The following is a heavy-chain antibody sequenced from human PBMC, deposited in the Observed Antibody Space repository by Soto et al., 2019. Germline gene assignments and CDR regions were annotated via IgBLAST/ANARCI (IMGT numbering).Heavy chain of an antibody. V-gene: IGHV3-9*01. Sequence: PGGSLRLSCAASGFTFDDYAMHWVRQAPGKGLEWVSGISWNSGSIGYADSVKGRFTISRDNAKNSLYLQMNSLRAEDTALYYCAKDEDYYDSSGYYDFDYWGQGTLVTVSS. J-gene: IGHJ4*02. CDR3: AKDEDYYDSSGYYDFDY. CDR1: GFTFDDYA. CDR2: ISWNSGSI. D-gene: IGHD3-22*01.